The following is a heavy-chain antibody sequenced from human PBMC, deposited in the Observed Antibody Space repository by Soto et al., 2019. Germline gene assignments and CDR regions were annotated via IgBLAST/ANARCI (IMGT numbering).Heavy chain of an antibody. J-gene: IGHJ4*02. Sequence: EVQLVESGGGLVQPGGSLRLSCAASGFTFSSHWMSWVRQAPGKGLEWVANVNLDGREKYYVDSVKGRFTISRDNAKNSLYLQMNSLRAEDTAVYYCARDYYFRSGSVDYWGQGTLVTVSP. D-gene: IGHD3-10*01. CDR2: VNLDGREK. CDR3: ARDYYFRSGSVDY. V-gene: IGHV3-7*01. CDR1: GFTFSSHW.